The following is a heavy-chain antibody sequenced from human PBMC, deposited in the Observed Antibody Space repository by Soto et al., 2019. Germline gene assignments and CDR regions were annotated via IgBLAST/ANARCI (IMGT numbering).Heavy chain of an antibody. D-gene: IGHD6-13*01. CDR3: AIRMYSTRWYYLDY. Sequence: EMQLLESGGGLVQPGGSLRLSCSASGFTVSSYALNWVRQAPGKGLEWVSGISASTYYADSVKGRFTISIDTSKYTLYLQMNSLRAEDTAIYFCAIRMYSTRWYYLDYWGQGTLVTVSS. CDR2: ISAST. V-gene: IGHV3-23*01. J-gene: IGHJ4*02. CDR1: GFTVSSYA.